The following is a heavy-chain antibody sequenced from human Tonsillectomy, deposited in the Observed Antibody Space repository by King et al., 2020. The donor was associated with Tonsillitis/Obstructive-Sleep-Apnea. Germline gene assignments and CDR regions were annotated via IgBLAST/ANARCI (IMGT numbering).Heavy chain of an antibody. Sequence: VQLVESGGGLVKPGGSLRLSCAASGFTFSSYSMNWVRQAPGKGLEWVSSISSSSSYIYYADSVKGRFTISRDNAKNSLYLQMNSLRAEDTAMYYCARDGSQGFDYWGQGTLVTVSS. CDR1: GFTFSSYS. CDR2: ISSSSSYI. V-gene: IGHV3-21*01. CDR3: ARDGSQGFDY. D-gene: IGHD3-10*01. J-gene: IGHJ4*02.